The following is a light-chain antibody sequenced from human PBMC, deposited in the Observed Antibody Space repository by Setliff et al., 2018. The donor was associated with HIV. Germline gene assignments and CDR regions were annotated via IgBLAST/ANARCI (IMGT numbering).Light chain of an antibody. J-gene: IGLJ1*01. V-gene: IGLV2-23*02. CDR2: EVS. CDR1: SSDVGSYNL. CDR3: CSYAGSSTYV. Sequence: QSALTQPASVSGSPGQSITISCTGPSSDVGSYNLVSWYQQHPGKAPKVMIYEVSKWPSGVSNRFSGSKSGITASLTISGLQAEDEADYYCCSYAGSSTYVCGTGTKVTVL.